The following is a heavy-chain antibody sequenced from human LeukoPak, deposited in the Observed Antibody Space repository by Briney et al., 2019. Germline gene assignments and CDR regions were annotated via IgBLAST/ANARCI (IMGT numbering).Heavy chain of an antibody. CDR1: GFTFRDAW. J-gene: IGHJ4*02. D-gene: IGHD4-17*01. CDR3: ARGSPRGYGDYRYYFDY. V-gene: IGHV3-15*01. Sequence: GGSLRLSCAASGFTFRDAWMTWVRQAPGKGLEWVGRIRSKTDGGTTDYAVSVQGRFTISRDNAKNSLYLQMNSLRAEDTAVYYCARGSPRGYGDYRYYFDYWGQGTLVTVSS. CDR2: IRSKTDGGTT.